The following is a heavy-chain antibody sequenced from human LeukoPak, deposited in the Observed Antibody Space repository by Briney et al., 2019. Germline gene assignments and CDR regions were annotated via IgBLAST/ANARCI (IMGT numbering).Heavy chain of an antibody. V-gene: IGHV3-9*01. D-gene: IGHD2-2*01. CDR1: GFTFDDYA. CDR2: ISWNSGSI. Sequence: GGSLRLSCAASGFTFDDYAMHWVRQAPGKGLEWVSGISWNSGSIGYADSVKGRFTISRDNAKNSLYLQMNSLRAEDTALYYCAKADCSSTSCGLDYWGQGTLVTVSS. J-gene: IGHJ4*02. CDR3: AKADCSSTSCGLDY.